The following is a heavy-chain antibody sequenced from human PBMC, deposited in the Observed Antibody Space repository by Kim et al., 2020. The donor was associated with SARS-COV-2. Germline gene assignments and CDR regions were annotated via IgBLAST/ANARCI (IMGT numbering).Heavy chain of an antibody. J-gene: IGHJ5*02. CDR3: ARGGYYYGSGSYGWEYNWFDP. V-gene: IGHV1-46*01. Sequence: ASVKVSCKASGYTFTSYYMHWVRQAPGQGLEWMGIINPSGGSTSYAQKFQGRVTMTRDTSTSTVYMELSSLRSEDTAVYYCARGGYYYGSGSYGWEYNWFDPWGQGTLVTVSS. D-gene: IGHD3-10*01. CDR2: INPSGGST. CDR1: GYTFTSYY.